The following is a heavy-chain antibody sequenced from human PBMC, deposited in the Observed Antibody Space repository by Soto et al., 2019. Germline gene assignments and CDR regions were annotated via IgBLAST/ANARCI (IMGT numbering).Heavy chain of an antibody. D-gene: IGHD3-10*01. Sequence: WASVKVSCKASGYTFTSYAMHWVRQAPGQGLEWMGWISAYNGNTNYAQKLQGRVTMTTDTSTSTAYMELRSLRSDDTAVYYCARDMPYYGSGSYYNARAEYFQHWGQGTLVTVSS. V-gene: IGHV1-18*01. CDR2: ISAYNGNT. J-gene: IGHJ1*01. CDR1: GYTFTSYA. CDR3: ARDMPYYGSGSYYNARAEYFQH.